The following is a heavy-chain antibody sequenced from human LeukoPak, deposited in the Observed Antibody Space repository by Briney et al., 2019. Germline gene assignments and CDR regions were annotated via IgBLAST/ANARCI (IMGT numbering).Heavy chain of an antibody. CDR3: ARVPPYSSRLADAFDI. CDR2: ISSSGSYI. V-gene: IGHV3-21*01. CDR1: GFTFSSYS. Sequence: PGGSLRLSSAASGFTFSSYSMNWVRQAPGKGLEWVSSISSSGSYIYYADSVKGRFTISRDNAKNSLYLQMNSLRAEDTAVYYRARVPPYSSRLADAFDIWGQGTMVTISS. J-gene: IGHJ3*02. D-gene: IGHD6-13*01.